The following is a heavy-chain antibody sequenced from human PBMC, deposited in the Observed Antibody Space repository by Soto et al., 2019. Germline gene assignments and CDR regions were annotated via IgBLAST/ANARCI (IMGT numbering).Heavy chain of an antibody. Sequence: PSPTPSLTCAISGDSVSSNSAAWNWIRQSPSRGLEWLGRTYYRSKWYNDYAVSVKSRITINPDTSKNQFSLQLNSVTPEDTAVYYCARGGGVGWNDIGGMDVWGQGTTVTVSS. CDR3: ARGGGVGWNDIGGMDV. V-gene: IGHV6-1*01. CDR2: TYYRSKWYN. J-gene: IGHJ6*02. CDR1: GDSVSSNSAA. D-gene: IGHD1-1*01.